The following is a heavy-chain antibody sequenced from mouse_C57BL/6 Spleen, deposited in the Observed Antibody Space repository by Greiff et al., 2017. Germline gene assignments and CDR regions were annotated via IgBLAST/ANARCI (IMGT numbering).Heavy chain of an antibody. J-gene: IGHJ3*01. CDR1: EYEFPSHD. CDR2: INSDGGST. CDR3: ASGPSYAWFAY. D-gene: IGHD2-12*01. Sequence: DVKLVESGGGLVQPGESLKLSCESNEYEFPSHDMSWVRKTPEKRLELVAAINSDGGSTYYPDTMERRFIISRDSTKKTLYLQMSSLRSEDTALYYCASGPSYAWFAYWGQGTLVTVSA. V-gene: IGHV5-2*01.